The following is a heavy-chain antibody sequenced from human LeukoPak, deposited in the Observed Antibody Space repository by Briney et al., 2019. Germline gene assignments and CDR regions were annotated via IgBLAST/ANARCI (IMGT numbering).Heavy chain of an antibody. CDR3: ARQGRRMGYDFWSGYRHFDY. J-gene: IGHJ4*02. V-gene: IGHV4-39*01. D-gene: IGHD3-3*01. CDR2: IYYSGST. Sequence: SETLSLTCTVSGGSISSSSYYWGWIRQPPGKGLEWIGRIYYSGSTYYSPSLKSRLTISVDTSKNQFSVKVSSVTAADTAVYYCARQGRRMGYDFWSGYRHFDYWGQGTLVTVSS. CDR1: GGSISSSSYY.